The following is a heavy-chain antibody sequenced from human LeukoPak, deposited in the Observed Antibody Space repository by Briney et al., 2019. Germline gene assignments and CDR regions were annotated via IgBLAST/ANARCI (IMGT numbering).Heavy chain of an antibody. D-gene: IGHD6-6*01. Sequence: SETLSLTCAVSGGSISSHYWSWIRQPPGKGLEWIGYIYDSGFTNYNPSLKSRVAMSVDTSKNQFSLKLSSVTAADTAMYYCAREHHSSSSFNWFDPWGQGTLVTVSS. CDR3: AREHHSSSSFNWFDP. CDR2: IYDSGFT. V-gene: IGHV4-59*08. J-gene: IGHJ5*02. CDR1: GGSISSHY.